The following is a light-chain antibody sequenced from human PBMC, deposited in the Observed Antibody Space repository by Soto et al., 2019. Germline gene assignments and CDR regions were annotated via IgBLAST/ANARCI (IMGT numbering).Light chain of an antibody. Sequence: EIVLSQSPSAVSVYPGGSATLSCRASQSINSNLAWYRHRPGQAPRLLIYGASTRATGIPARFSGSGSGAEFTLTISSLQSVDFTVYSCQQYNNWPWTSGQGGKADIK. CDR1: QSINSN. CDR3: QQYNNWPWT. CDR2: GAS. V-gene: IGKV3-15*01. J-gene: IGKJ1*01.